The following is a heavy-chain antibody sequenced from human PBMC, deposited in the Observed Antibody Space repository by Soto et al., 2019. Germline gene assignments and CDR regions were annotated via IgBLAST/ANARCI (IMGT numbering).Heavy chain of an antibody. J-gene: IGHJ4*02. D-gene: IGHD6-19*01. CDR2: INSGGSST. CDR1: GFTFSSYA. CDR3: AKHLSGSRCFDY. V-gene: IGHV3-23*01. Sequence: GGSLRLSCTASGFTFSSYAMSWVRQAPGKGLEWVSAINSGGSSTYYADSVKGRFTISRDNSKSTLYLQMNSLRAEDTAVYYCAKHLSGSRCFDYWGPGTLVTVSS.